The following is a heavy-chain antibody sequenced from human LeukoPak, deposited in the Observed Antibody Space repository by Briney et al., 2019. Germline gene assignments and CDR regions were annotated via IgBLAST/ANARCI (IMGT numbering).Heavy chain of an antibody. CDR1: GFKFSDNA. J-gene: IGHJ6*03. D-gene: IGHD6-6*01. Sequence: GRSLRLSCAATGFKFSDNAMHCVRLAPGKGLEGVAVISYDGSNQYYADSVKCRFTISRYNSDNTQFLQMNSLRPEDTAVYYCARDGAARLLRYYYYMDVWGKGTTVIVSS. V-gene: IGHV3-30*03. CDR3: ARDGAARLLRYYYYMDV. CDR2: ISYDGSNQ.